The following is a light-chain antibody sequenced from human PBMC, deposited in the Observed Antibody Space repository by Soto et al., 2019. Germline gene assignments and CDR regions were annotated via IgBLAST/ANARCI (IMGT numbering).Light chain of an antibody. CDR1: QFVSSSY. CDR3: QQCGHSPPYI. Sequence: EIVLTQSPGTLSLSPGERATLFCRASQFVSSSYLAWYQQKPGQAPRLLIYGASSRATGISDRFSGSGSGTNFTLTISRREPEDFAMYFCQQCGHSPPYIFGQGTKLEIK. V-gene: IGKV3-20*01. J-gene: IGKJ2*01. CDR2: GAS.